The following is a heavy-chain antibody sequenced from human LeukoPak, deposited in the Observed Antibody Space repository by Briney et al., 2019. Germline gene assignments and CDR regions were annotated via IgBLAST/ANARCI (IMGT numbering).Heavy chain of an antibody. CDR1: GDSISNYY. J-gene: IGHJ4*02. D-gene: IGHD5-18*01. V-gene: IGHV4-59*01. CDR2: IYYSGST. Sequence: SETLSLTCSVSGDSISNYYWSWIRQPPGKGPEWIGNIYYSGSTNYNPSLKSRVTISVDTSMTQFSLKLSSVTTADTAVYYCASGERGYSYGPLDYWGQGTLVTVSS. CDR3: ASGERGYSYGPLDY.